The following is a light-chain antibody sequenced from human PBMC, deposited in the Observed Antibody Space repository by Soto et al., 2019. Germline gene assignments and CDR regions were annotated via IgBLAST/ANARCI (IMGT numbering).Light chain of an antibody. CDR3: SSFSSITREV. CDR2: EVS. Sequence: QSVLTQPASVSGSPGQSITISCTGTSSDVGGYSYVSWYQQHPGKTPKLMIYEVSNRPSGVSHRFSGSESGNTASLTISGLQTVDEADYYCSSFSSITREVFGGGTKLTVL. J-gene: IGLJ2*01. CDR1: SSDVGGYSY. V-gene: IGLV2-14*01.